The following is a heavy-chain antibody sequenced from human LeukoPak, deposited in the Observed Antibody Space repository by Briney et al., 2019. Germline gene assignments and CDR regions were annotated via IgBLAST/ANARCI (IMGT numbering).Heavy chain of an antibody. V-gene: IGHV3-9*01. J-gene: IGHJ6*02. CDR3: AKDIRGDYYYGMDV. CDR2: ISWNSGSI. Sequence: QPGRSLILSCAASGFTFDDYAMHWVRQAPGKGLEWVSGISWNSGSIGYADSVKGRFTISRDNAKNSLYLQMNSLRAEDTALYYCAKDIRGDYYYGMDVWGQGTTVTVSS. CDR1: GFTFDDYA.